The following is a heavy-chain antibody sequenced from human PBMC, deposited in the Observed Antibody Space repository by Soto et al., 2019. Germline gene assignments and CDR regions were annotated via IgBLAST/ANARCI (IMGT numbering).Heavy chain of an antibody. CDR1: GFTFRTYW. Sequence: EVQLVESGGGLVQPGGSLRLSCAASGFTFRTYWLSWVRQVPGKGLEWVANRNLDGSEDNYVDSVKGRFTISRDNARKSLYLQQGSLRDEDTALYYCAGDGSTSWYSYDYRGMDVWGQGTTVTVS. D-gene: IGHD5-18*01. CDR3: AGDGSTSWYSYDYRGMDV. CDR2: RNLDGSED. V-gene: IGHV3-7*05. J-gene: IGHJ6*02.